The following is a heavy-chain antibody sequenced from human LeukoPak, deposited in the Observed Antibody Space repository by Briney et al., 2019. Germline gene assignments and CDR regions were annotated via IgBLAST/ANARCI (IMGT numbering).Heavy chain of an antibody. J-gene: IGHJ5*02. V-gene: IGHV1-8*01. D-gene: IGHD3-10*01. CDR1: GYTFTSYD. Sequence: GASVKVSCKASGYTFTSYDINWVRRATGQGLEWMGWMNPNSGNTGYAQKFQGRVTMTRNASISTAYMELSSLRSEDTAVYYCASGYYGSGSYRGYWFDPWGQGTLVTVSS. CDR3: ASGYYGSGSYRGYWFDP. CDR2: MNPNSGNT.